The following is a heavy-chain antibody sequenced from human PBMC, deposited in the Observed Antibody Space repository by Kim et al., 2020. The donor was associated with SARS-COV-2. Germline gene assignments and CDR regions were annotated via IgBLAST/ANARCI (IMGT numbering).Heavy chain of an antibody. CDR1: GGTFSSYA. CDR3: ARDSVPSAFLRYPFMYYDFWGGNDY. D-gene: IGHD3-3*01. Sequence: SVKVSCKASGGTFSSYAISWVRQAPGQGLEWMGGIIPIFGTANYAQKFQGRVTITADESTSTAYMELSSLRSEDTAVYYCARDSVPSAFLRYPFMYYDFWGGNDYWGQGTLVTVSS. CDR2: IIPIFGTA. J-gene: IGHJ4*02. V-gene: IGHV1-69*13.